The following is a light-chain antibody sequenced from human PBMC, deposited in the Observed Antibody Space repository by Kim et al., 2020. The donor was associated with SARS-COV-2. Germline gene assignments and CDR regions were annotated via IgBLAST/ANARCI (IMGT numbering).Light chain of an antibody. V-gene: IGKV1-5*03. J-gene: IGKJ1*01. Sequence: DIQMTQSPSTLSASVGDRVTITCRASQSISGWLAWYQQKPEKAPKLLIYKASILQSGVPSRFSGSSSGTEFTLTINSLQPDDFAIYYCQQYNTDSRTFGQGTKVDIK. CDR2: KAS. CDR3: QQYNTDSRT. CDR1: QSISGW.